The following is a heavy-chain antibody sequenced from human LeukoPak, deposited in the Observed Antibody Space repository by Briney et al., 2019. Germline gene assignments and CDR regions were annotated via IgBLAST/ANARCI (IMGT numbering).Heavy chain of an antibody. CDR1: GFTFSDHY. CDR3: ARGDALRYFDWLLEDYYYYGMDV. D-gene: IGHD3-9*01. J-gene: IGHJ6*02. CDR2: IWYDGSNK. V-gene: IGHV3-33*08. Sequence: PGGSLRLSCAASGFTFSDHYMSWIRQAPGKGLEWVAVIWYDGSNKYYADSVKGRFTISRDNSKNTLYLQMNSLRAEDTAVYYCARGDALRYFDWLLEDYYYYGMDVWGQGTTVTVSS.